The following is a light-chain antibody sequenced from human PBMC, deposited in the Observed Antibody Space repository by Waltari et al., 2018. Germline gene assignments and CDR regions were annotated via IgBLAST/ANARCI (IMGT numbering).Light chain of an antibody. V-gene: IGKV3-20*01. CDR2: DAS. CDR1: ESVTNDY. Sequence: EVVLTQSSGALSLSPGERATLSCRASESVTNDYLAWYQQKPGQAPRLLIYDASIGATGIPDRFSGSGSGTDFTLTITRLEPEDFAVYHCQQYGSLPWTFGQGTMVDMK. CDR3: QQYGSLPWT. J-gene: IGKJ1*01.